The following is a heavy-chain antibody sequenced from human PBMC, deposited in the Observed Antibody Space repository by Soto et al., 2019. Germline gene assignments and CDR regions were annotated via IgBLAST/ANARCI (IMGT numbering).Heavy chain of an antibody. CDR2: IDPSDSYT. J-gene: IGHJ6*02. V-gene: IGHV5-10-1*01. D-gene: IGHD2-2*01. Sequence: GESLKISCKGSGYSFTSYWISWVRQMPGKGLEWMGRIDPSDSYTNYSPSFQGHVTISADKSISTAYLQWSSLKASDTAMYYCARHDGSTSGSYYYYGMDVWGQGTTVTV. CDR1: GYSFTSYW. CDR3: ARHDGSTSGSYYYYGMDV.